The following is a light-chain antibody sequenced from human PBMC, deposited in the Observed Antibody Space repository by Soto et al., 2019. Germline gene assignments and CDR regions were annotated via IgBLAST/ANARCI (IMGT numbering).Light chain of an antibody. CDR3: QQTNTAPWT. V-gene: IGKV1-39*01. CDR1: ERISDY. CDR2: TAS. J-gene: IGKJ1*01. Sequence: DVQMTLSPSSLSATVGDRVTISCRASERISDYLAWYQQKPGKAPKLLINTASSLRSGVPSRFSGSGSGTDFTLTIDSLQPEDFATYFCQQTNTAPWTFGRGSKADIK.